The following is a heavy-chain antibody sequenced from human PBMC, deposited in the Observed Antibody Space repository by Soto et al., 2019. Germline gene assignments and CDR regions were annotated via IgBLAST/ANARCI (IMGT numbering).Heavy chain of an antibody. V-gene: IGHV3-23*01. CDR1: GFTFSDYT. Sequence: GGSLRLSCAASGFTFSDYTMFWVRQAPGQGLKWVSSISGSGDTTSYTDSVKGRFTISRDNSKNTLYLQMNSLRAEDTAVYYCAKDRNYYDSSGYDYWGQGTLVTVSS. CDR2: ISGSGDTT. J-gene: IGHJ4*02. D-gene: IGHD3-22*01. CDR3: AKDRNYYDSSGYDY.